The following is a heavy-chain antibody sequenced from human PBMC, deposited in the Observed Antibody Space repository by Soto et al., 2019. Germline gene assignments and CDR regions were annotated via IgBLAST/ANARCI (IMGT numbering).Heavy chain of an antibody. J-gene: IGHJ4*02. CDR1: GFTFSGFG. CDR2: ISNDGTNK. V-gene: IGHV3-30*18. D-gene: IGHD1-26*01. CDR3: AKDEAFSATDYIDS. Sequence: QVHLVESGGGVVQPVRSLRLSCVGSGFTFSGFGLHWVRQAPGKGLEWVAFISNDGTNKNYADSVKVRLTISRDNSRSTLYLHMSSLRPQDSAVYHCAKDEAFSATDYIDSWGQGTLVSFS.